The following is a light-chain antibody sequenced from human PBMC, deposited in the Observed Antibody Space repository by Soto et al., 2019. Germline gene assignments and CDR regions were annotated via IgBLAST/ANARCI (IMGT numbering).Light chain of an antibody. CDR3: ATWDDSLTGFV. V-gene: IGLV1-44*01. CDR2: SNN. J-gene: IGLJ1*01. Sequence: SVLTQPPSASGTPGQRVTISCSGTRSNIGGNSVNWYQQLPGKAPKPLIYSNNQRPSGVPDRFSASKSGTSASLAISGLQSEDEADYYCATWDDSLTGFVFGTGTQVAAL. CDR1: RSNIGGNS.